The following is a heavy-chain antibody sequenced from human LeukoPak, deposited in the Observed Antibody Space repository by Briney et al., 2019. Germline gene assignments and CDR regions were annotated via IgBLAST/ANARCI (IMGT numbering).Heavy chain of an antibody. CDR3: AKDIGGLNY. D-gene: IGHD6-25*01. V-gene: IGHV3-43*02. J-gene: IGHJ4*02. CDR1: GFTFDDYA. CDR2: ISGDGGTT. Sequence: VGSLRLSCAASGFTFDDYAMHWVRQATGKGLEWVSLISGDGGTTYYADSVKGRFTISRDNRKKSLYPQMNSLRTEDTALYYCAKDIGGLNYCGQGTLVTVSS.